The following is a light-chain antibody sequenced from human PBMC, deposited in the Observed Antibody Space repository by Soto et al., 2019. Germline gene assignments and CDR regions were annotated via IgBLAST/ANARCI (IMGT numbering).Light chain of an antibody. CDR1: QDININ. V-gene: IGKV3-15*01. J-gene: IGKJ5*01. CDR3: QPYDNWPPYT. CDR2: SAS. Sequence: IVITQSPATLSVSPGERASLSCRASQDININLAWYQQKAGQAPRLLIYSASTRAAGIPARFSGTGSETDFTLTIDSLQSEDFAVYYCQPYDNWPPYTFGQGTRLEI.